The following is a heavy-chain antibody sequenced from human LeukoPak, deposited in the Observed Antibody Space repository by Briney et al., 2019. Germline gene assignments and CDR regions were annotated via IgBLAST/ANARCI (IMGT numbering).Heavy chain of an antibody. Sequence: GESLKISCAASGLTFSNYAMTWVRQAPGKGLEWVGRIKSKADGGTADHAAPVKGRFNISRDDSKNTLYLQMNSLKTEDTAVYFCTRNYYDRTGSLFYWGQGTLATVSS. CDR1: GLTFSNYA. V-gene: IGHV3-15*01. D-gene: IGHD3-22*01. CDR2: IKSKADGGTA. CDR3: TRNYYDRTGSLFY. J-gene: IGHJ4*02.